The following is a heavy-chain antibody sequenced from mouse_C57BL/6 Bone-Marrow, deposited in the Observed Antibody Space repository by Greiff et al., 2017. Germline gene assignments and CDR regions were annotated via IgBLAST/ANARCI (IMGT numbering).Heavy chain of an antibody. CDR2: IYPGDGDT. CDR1: GYAFSSYW. J-gene: IGHJ1*01. D-gene: IGHD1-1*01. CDR3: ARRGSRSSWYFDG. Sequence: QVQLKESGAELVKPGASVKISCKASGYAFSSYWMNWVKQRPGKGLEWIGQIYPGDGDTNYNGKFKGKATLTAYKSSSTAYMQLSSLTSEDSAVYFCARRGSRSSWYFDGWDPGTTVTVSA. V-gene: IGHV1-80*01.